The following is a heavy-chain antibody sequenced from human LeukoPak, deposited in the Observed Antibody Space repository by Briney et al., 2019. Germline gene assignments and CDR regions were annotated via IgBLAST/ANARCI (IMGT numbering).Heavy chain of an antibody. V-gene: IGHV1-2*06. CDR3: ASPHDYGDFGRFDY. Sequence: ASVKVSCKASGYTFTSYGISWVRQAPGQGLEWMGRINPNSGGTNYAQKFQGRVTMSRDTSISTAYMELSRLKSDDTAVYYCASPHDYGDFGRFDYWGQGTLVTVSS. D-gene: IGHD4-17*01. CDR1: GYTFTSYG. CDR2: INPNSGGT. J-gene: IGHJ4*02.